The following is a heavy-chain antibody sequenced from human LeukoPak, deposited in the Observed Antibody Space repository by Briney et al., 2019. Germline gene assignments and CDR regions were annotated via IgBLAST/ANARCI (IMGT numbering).Heavy chain of an antibody. J-gene: IGHJ6*03. V-gene: IGHV3-30*04. CDR1: GFTFSSYA. D-gene: IGHD3-3*01. CDR2: ISYDGSNK. Sequence: GRSLRPSCAASGFTFSSYAMHWVRQAPGKGLEWVAVISYDGSNKYYADSVKGRFTISRDNSKNTLYLQMNSLRAEDTAVYYCAKGSKEVLFTRDHCMDVWGKGTTVTISS. CDR3: AKGSKEVLFTRDHCMDV.